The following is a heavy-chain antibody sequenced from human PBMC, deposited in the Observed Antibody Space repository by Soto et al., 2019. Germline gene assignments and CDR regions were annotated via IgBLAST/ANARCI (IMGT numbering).Heavy chain of an antibody. D-gene: IGHD3-10*01. V-gene: IGHV6-1*01. Sequence: PSQTLSLTCAISGDSVSSNSAALNWIRQSPSRGLEWLGRTYYRSKWYNDYAVSVKSRITINPDTSKNQFSLQLNSVTPEDTAVYYCARDHYYGSGSYYSIPWFDPWGQGTLVTVSS. J-gene: IGHJ5*02. CDR2: TYYRSKWYN. CDR1: GDSVSSNSAA. CDR3: ARDHYYGSGSYYSIPWFDP.